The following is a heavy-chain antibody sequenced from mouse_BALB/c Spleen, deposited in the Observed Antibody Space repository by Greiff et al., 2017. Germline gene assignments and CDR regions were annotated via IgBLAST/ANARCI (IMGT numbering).Heavy chain of an antibody. V-gene: IGHV1-54*01. Sequence: QVQLKESGAELVRPGTSVKVSCKASGYAFTNYLIEWVKQRPGQGLEWIGVINPGSGGTNYNEKFKGKATLTADKSSSTAYMQLSSLTSDDSAVYFCARRPSMDYWGQGTSVTVSS. CDR2: INPGSGGT. J-gene: IGHJ4*01. CDR3: ARRPSMDY. CDR1: GYAFTNYL.